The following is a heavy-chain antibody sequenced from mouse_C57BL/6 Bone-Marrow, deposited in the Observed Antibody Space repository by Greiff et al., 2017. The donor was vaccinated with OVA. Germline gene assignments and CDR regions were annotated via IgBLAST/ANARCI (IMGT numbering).Heavy chain of an antibody. D-gene: IGHD4-1*01. J-gene: IGHJ3*01. CDR1: GFTFSDYY. CDR3: ARQGLGEACFAY. V-gene: IGHV5-12*01. CDR2: ISNGGGST. Sequence: EVQGVESGGGLVQPGGSLKLSCAASGFTFSDYYMYWVRQTPEKRLEWVAYISNGGGSTYYPDTVKGRFTISRDNAKNTLYLQMSRLKSEDTAMYYCARQGLGEACFAYWGQGTLVTVSA.